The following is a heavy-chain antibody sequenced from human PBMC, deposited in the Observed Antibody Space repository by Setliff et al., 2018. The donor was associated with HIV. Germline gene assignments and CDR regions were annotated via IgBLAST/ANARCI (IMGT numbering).Heavy chain of an antibody. CDR3: AKHSYDSSGYYYGDGRFYHYYMAI. CDR1: GFTFSSYA. D-gene: IGHD3-22*01. V-gene: IGHV3-23*01. J-gene: IGHJ6*03. CDR2: ISGSGGST. Sequence: PGGSLRLSCAASGFTFSSYAMSWVRQAPGKGLEWVSAISGSGGSTYYADSVKGRFTISRDNSKNTLYLQMSSLRAEDTAVYYCAKHSYDSSGYYYGDGRFYHYYMAIWGKGTTVTVSS.